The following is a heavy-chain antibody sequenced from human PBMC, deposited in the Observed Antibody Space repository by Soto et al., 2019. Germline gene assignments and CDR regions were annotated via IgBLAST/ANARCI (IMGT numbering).Heavy chain of an antibody. V-gene: IGHV4-31*03. CDR2: IYYSGST. CDR3: AGSSGWAYYFDY. Sequence: QVQLQESGPGLVKPSQTLSLTCTVSGGSISSGGYYWSWIRQHPGKGLEWIGYIYYSGSTYYNPSLKVRVTISVATSKNQFSLKLSSVTAADTAVYYCAGSSGWAYYFDYWGQGTLVTVSS. J-gene: IGHJ4*02. CDR1: GGSISSGGYY. D-gene: IGHD6-19*01.